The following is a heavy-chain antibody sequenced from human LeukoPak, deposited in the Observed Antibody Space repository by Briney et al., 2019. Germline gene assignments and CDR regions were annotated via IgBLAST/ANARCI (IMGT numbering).Heavy chain of an antibody. Sequence: SETLSLTCTVSGGSISSYYWSWIRQPPGKGLEWIGYIYYSGSTNYNPSLKSRVTISVDTSKNQFSLKLSSVTAADTAVYYCARHYYDSSGYLMEYAFDIWGQGTMVTVSS. D-gene: IGHD3-22*01. J-gene: IGHJ3*02. CDR3: ARHYYDSSGYLMEYAFDI. CDR2: IYYSGST. CDR1: GGSISSYY. V-gene: IGHV4-59*08.